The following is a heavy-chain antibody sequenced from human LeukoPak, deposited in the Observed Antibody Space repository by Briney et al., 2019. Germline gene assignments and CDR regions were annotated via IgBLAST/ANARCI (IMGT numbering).Heavy chain of an antibody. CDR3: AKAQYYYDSSGKYAFDI. CDR1: GFTFSSYW. CDR2: INSDGSST. J-gene: IGHJ3*02. D-gene: IGHD3-22*01. Sequence: GGSLRLSCAASGFTFSSYWMHWVRQAPGKGLVWVSRINSDGSSTSYADSVKGRFTISRDNAKNTLYLQMNSLRAEDTAVYYCAKAQYYYDSSGKYAFDIWGQGTMVTVSS. V-gene: IGHV3-74*01.